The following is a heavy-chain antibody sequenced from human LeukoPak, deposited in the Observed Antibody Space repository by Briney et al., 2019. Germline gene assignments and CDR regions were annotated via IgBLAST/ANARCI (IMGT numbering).Heavy chain of an antibody. CDR2: TYTSGST. J-gene: IGHJ6*02. Sequence: SETLSLTCTVSGGSISSYYWSWIRQPAGKGLEWIGRTYTSGSTNYNPSLKSRVTMSVDTSKNQFSLKLSSVTAADTAVYYCARVGPGYSSSWSYYYYGMDVWAKGPRSPSP. V-gene: IGHV4-4*07. CDR1: GGSISSYY. D-gene: IGHD6-13*01. CDR3: ARVGPGYSSSWSYYYYGMDV.